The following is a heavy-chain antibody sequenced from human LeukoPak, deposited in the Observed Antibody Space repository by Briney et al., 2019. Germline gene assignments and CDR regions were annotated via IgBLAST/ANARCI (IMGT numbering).Heavy chain of an antibody. CDR2: ITSHNNI. Sequence: PGGSLRLSCAASGFTFSTYSMNWVRQAPGKGLEWVSTITSHNNIYYADSVKGRFTISRDNAENSLYLQMNSLRVEDTAVYYCARERGPHRWELHIWGQGTMVTVSS. CDR1: GFTFSTYS. CDR3: ARERGPHRWELHI. J-gene: IGHJ3*02. D-gene: IGHD1-26*01. V-gene: IGHV3-21*01.